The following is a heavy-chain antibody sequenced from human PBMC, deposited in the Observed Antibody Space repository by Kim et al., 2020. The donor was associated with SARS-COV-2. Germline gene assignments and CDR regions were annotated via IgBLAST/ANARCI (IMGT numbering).Heavy chain of an antibody. Sequence: SVKVSCKASGGTFSSSAISWARQAPVQGLEWMVGIILIFGIANYAQKFQGRVTITADKSTSTAYMELSSLRSDDTAVYYCARTPPPHFYDSSGQEAFDIWGQGTMVTVSS. CDR2: IILIFGIA. J-gene: IGHJ3*02. CDR3: ARTPPPHFYDSSGQEAFDI. D-gene: IGHD3-22*01. V-gene: IGHV1-69*10. CDR1: GGTFSSSA.